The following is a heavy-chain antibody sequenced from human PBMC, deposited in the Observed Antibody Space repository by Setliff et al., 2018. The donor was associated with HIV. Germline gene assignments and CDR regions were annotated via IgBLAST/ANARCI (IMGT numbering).Heavy chain of an antibody. V-gene: IGHV3-48*04. Sequence: GGSLRLSCTASGFNFSSYRMNWVRQAPGKGLEWVSYISISDTTIYYADSVKGRFTISRDNAKNSLYLQVNSLRAEDTAVYYCARDWHYYYYYGMDVWGQGTTVTVSS. CDR2: ISISDTTI. J-gene: IGHJ6*02. CDR1: GFNFSSYR. CDR3: ARDWHYYYYYGMDV.